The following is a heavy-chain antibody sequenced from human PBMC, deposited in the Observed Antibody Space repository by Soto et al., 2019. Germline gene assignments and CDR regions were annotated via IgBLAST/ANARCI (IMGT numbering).Heavy chain of an antibody. V-gene: IGHV1-69*13. CDR3: ARDTAMVTYYYYGMDV. J-gene: IGHJ6*02. D-gene: IGHD5-18*01. CDR2: IIPIFGTA. Sequence: GASVKVSCKASGGTFSSYAISWVRQAPGQGLAWMGGIIPIFGTANYAQKVQGSVTITADESTSTAYMELSSLRSEDTAVYYCARDTAMVTYYYYGMDVWGQGTTVTVSS. CDR1: GGTFSSYA.